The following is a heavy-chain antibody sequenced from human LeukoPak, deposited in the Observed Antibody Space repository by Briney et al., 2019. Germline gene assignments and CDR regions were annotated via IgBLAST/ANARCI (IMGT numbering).Heavy chain of an antibody. CDR3: ARVSSGYTNWFDP. D-gene: IGHD3-22*01. J-gene: IGHJ5*02. CDR1: GGSISSYY. CDR2: IYYSGST. Sequence: SETLSLTCTVSGGSISSYYWSWIRQPPGKGLEWIGYIYYSGSTNYNPSLKSRVTISVDTSKNQLSLKLSSVTAADTAVYYCARVSSGYTNWFDPWGQGTLVTVSS. V-gene: IGHV4-59*01.